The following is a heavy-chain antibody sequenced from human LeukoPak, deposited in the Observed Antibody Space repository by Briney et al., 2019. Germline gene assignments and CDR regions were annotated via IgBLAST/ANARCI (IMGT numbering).Heavy chain of an antibody. CDR2: IYHSGST. CDR3: ARHKYYDSSFDY. J-gene: IGHJ4*02. D-gene: IGHD3-22*01. Sequence: SETLSLTCAVSGYSISSGYYWGWIRQPPGKGLEWIGSIYHSGSTYYNPSLKSRVNISVDTSKNQFSLKLSSVTAADTAVYYCARHKYYDSSFDYWGQGTLVTVSS. V-gene: IGHV4-38-2*01. CDR1: GYSISSGYY.